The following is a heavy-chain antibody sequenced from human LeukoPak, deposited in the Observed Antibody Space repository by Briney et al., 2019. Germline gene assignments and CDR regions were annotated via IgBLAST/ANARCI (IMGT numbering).Heavy chain of an antibody. CDR2: IIPILGIA. CDR3: ARALSGSYAGLGY. D-gene: IGHD1-26*01. Sequence: GGSLRLSCAASGFTFSSYAISWVRQAPGQGLEWMGRIIPILGIANYAQKFQGRVTITADKSTSTAYMELSSLRSEDTAVYYCARALSGSYAGLGYWGQGTLVTVSS. V-gene: IGHV1-69*04. J-gene: IGHJ4*02. CDR1: GFTFSSYA.